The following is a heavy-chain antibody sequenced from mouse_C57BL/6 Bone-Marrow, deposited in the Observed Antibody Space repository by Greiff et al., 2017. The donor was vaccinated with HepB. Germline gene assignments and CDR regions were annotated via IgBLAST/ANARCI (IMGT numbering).Heavy chain of an antibody. CDR2: ISYDGSN. D-gene: IGHD1-1*01. J-gene: IGHJ1*03. V-gene: IGHV3-6*01. Sequence: EVKLMESGPGLVKPSQSLSLTCSVTGYSITSGYYWNWIRQFPGNKLEWMGYISYDGSNNYNPSLKNRISITRDTSKNQFFLKLNSVTTEDTATYYCADGSSYWYFDVWGTGTTVTVSS. CDR1: GYSITSGYY. CDR3: ADGSSYWYFDV.